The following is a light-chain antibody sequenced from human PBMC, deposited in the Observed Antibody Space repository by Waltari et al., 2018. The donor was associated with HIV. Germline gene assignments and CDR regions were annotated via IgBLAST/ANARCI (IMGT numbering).Light chain of an antibody. CDR2: DGI. Sequence: QSALTQPASVSGSPGQSTPIPCTGTRIDVGGYSYVARYQQHPGKAPKVLPHDGINPPAGVSYRFSGSKSGDSASLTISGLQAEDEAVYFCSPYTSNSVFFGGGTRLTVL. J-gene: IGLJ2*01. CDR3: SPYTSNSVF. CDR1: RIDVGGYSY. V-gene: IGLV2-14*03.